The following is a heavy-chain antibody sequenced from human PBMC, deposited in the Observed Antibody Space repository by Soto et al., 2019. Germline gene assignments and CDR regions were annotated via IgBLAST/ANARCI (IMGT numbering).Heavy chain of an antibody. CDR1: EDRFISYW. Sequence: PGESLRISCKTAEDRFISYWGAWVSQLPGKGLEWMGTFYPGDSTSTYSPSFQGQVTISVDKSISTAYLQLSSLKASDTAMYYCARIIGYCRNNDCSWTFDIWGQGTMVTVSS. J-gene: IGHJ3*02. V-gene: IGHV5-51*01. CDR2: FYPGDSTS. D-gene: IGHD2-15*01. CDR3: ARIIGYCRNNDCSWTFDI.